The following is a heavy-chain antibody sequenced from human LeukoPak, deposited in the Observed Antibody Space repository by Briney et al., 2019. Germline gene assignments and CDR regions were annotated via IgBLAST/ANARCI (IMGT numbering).Heavy chain of an antibody. Sequence: PGGSLRLSCAASGFTFRDHEMNWVRQAPGKGLEWISYISTSGSTIYYADSVKGRFTISRDNAKNSLYLQMNSLRVEDTAIYYCTRDSKGYSGYDLGGGLDYWGQGTLVTVSS. CDR3: TRDSKGYSGYDLGGGLDY. D-gene: IGHD5-12*01. CDR2: ISTSGSTI. V-gene: IGHV3-48*03. CDR1: GFTFRDHE. J-gene: IGHJ4*02.